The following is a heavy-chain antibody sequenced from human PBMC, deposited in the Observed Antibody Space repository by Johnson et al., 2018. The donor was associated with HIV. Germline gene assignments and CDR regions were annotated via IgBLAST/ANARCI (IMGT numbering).Heavy chain of an antibody. CDR1: GFTFSRYG. CDR3: ARDWGRFGQFGGDAFDI. V-gene: IGHV3-30*02. D-gene: IGHD3-16*01. J-gene: IGHJ3*02. CDR2: IRYDGSNK. Sequence: QVQLVESGGGVVQPGGSLRLSCAASGFTFSRYGMHWVRQAPGKGLAWVAFIRYDGSNKYYADSVKGGFTISRDNSKNTLYLQMNSLRSEETALYYFARDWGRFGQFGGDAFDIWGQGTMVTVSS.